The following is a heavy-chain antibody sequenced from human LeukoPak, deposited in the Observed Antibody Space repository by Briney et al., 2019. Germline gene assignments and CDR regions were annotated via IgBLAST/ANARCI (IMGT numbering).Heavy chain of an antibody. J-gene: IGHJ6*03. Sequence: GGSLRLSCAASGFTFSSYAMSWVRQAPGKGLEWVSAISGSGGSTYYADSVKGRFTISRDNSKNTLYLQMNSLRAEDTAVYYCASTMWRAGVVTSDYYMDVWGKGTTVTVSS. CDR1: GFTFSSYA. CDR2: ISGSGGST. CDR3: ASTMWRAGVVTSDYYMDV. V-gene: IGHV3-23*01. D-gene: IGHD3-3*01.